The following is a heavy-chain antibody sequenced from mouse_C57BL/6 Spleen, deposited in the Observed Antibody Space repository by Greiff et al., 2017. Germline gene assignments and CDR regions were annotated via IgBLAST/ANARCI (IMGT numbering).Heavy chain of an antibody. Sequence: QVQLKQSGPGLVQPSQSLSITCTVSGFSLTSYGVHWVRQSPGKGLEWLGVIWSGGSTDYNAAFISRLSISKDNSKSQVFFKMNSLQADDTAIYYCARRGDWVTTGGNYAMDYWGQGTSVTVSS. V-gene: IGHV2-2*01. J-gene: IGHJ4*01. CDR2: IWSGGST. CDR3: ARRGDWVTTGGNYAMDY. D-gene: IGHD2-2*01. CDR1: GFSLTSYG.